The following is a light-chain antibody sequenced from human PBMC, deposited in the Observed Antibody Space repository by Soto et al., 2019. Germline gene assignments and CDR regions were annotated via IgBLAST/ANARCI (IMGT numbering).Light chain of an antibody. CDR1: TGAVTSGHY. V-gene: IGLV7-46*01. CDR3: LLSYTGPPHVL. J-gene: IGLJ2*01. CDR2: DTS. Sequence: QAVVTQEPSLTVSPGGTVTLTCGSSTGAVTSGHYPYWFQQKPGQAPRTLIYDTSNKHSWTPARFSASLLGGKAALTLSGAQPEDEAEYYCLLSYTGPPHVLFGGGTKLTVL.